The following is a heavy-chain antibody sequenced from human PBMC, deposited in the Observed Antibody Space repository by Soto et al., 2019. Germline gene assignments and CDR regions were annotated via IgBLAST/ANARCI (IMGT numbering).Heavy chain of an antibody. Sequence: GASVKVSCKASGYPFTSSGSSWVRQAPGQGLEWMGWISAYNGNTLYAQKFEGRVTMTTDTSTSTAYMELGSLRSDDTAVYYCATDPYCGSAPGCSALDAWGQGTTVPVYS. D-gene: IGHD2-21*01. CDR3: ATDPYCGSAPGCSALDA. V-gene: IGHV1-18*04. CDR1: GYPFTSSG. J-gene: IGHJ6*02. CDR2: ISAYNGNT.